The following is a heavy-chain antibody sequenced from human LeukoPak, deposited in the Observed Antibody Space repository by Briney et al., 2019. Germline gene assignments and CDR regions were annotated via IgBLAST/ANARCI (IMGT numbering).Heavy chain of an antibody. CDR1: GGSISSSSYY. Sequence: SETLSLTCTVSGGSISSSSYYWGWIRQPPGTGLEWLGSIYYSGSPSYNPSLKSRATISVNTSRNQFSLKLTSLNAADPPVVSWARAIKQTNHDYYKDVWGKGTTVTSSS. D-gene: IGHD1-14*01. V-gene: IGHV4-39*07. CDR3: ARAIKQTNHDYYKDV. CDR2: IYYSGSP. J-gene: IGHJ6*03.